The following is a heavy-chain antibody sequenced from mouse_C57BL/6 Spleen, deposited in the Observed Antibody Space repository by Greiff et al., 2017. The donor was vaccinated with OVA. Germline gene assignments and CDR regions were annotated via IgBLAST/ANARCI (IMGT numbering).Heavy chain of an antibody. CDR2: IRSKSNNYAT. CDR1: GFSFNTYA. J-gene: IGHJ4*01. CDR3: VRHGWEGAMDY. Sequence: EVMLVESGGGLVQPKGSLKLSCAASGFSFNTYAMNWVRQAPGKGLEWVARIRSKSNNYATYYADSVKDRFTISRVDSESMLYLQMNNLKTEDTAMYYCVRHGWEGAMDYWGQGTSVTVSS. D-gene: IGHD2-3*01. V-gene: IGHV10-1*01.